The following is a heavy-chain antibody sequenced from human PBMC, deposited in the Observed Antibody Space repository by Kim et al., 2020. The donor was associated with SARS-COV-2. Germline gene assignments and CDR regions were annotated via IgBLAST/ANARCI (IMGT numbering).Heavy chain of an antibody. J-gene: IGHJ6*01. CDR3: ARDTTTAAADNYYYYGMEV. V-gene: IGHV3-11*06. CDR1: GFTFSDYF. Sequence: GGSLRLSCAASGFTFSDYFMTWIRQAPGKGLEWLSYISSTSTYTNYADSVKGRFTISRDNAKNSLYLQMNSLRAEDTAVYYCARDTTTAAADNYYYYGMEVWGQETAVRVSS. CDR2: ISSTSTYT. D-gene: IGHD6-13*01.